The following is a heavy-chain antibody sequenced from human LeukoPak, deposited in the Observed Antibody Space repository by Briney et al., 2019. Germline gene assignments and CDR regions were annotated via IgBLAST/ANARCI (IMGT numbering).Heavy chain of an antibody. Sequence: PSETLSLTCTVSGGSISSYYWSWIRQPAGKGLEGIGRIYTCGSTNYTPSLKSRVTMSVDTSKNQFSLKLSSVTAADTAVYYCARVSGGYYYEAFDYWGQGTLVTVSS. J-gene: IGHJ4*02. CDR1: GGSISSYY. D-gene: IGHD3-22*01. CDR2: IYTCGST. CDR3: ARVSGGYYYEAFDY. V-gene: IGHV4-4*07.